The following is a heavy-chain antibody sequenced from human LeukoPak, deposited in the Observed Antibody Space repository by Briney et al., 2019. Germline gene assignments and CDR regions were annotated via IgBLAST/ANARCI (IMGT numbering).Heavy chain of an antibody. CDR2: IYSGGST. V-gene: IGHV3-66*01. CDR3: ARDPIGDGGFWFDP. CDR1: GFTVSSSY. Sequence: AGGSLRLSCAASGFTVSSSYMSWVRQAPGKGLEWVSVIYSGGSTYYADSVKGRFTISRDNSKNTLYLQTNSLRAEDTAVYYCARDPIGDGGFWFDPWGQGTLVTVSS. D-gene: IGHD4-17*01. J-gene: IGHJ5*02.